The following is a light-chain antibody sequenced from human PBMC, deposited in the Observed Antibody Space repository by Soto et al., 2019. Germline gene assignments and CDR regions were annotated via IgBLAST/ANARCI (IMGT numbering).Light chain of an antibody. V-gene: IGKV3-11*01. CDR3: QHRYSWPLT. Sequence: EVVLTQSPATLSLSPGERATLSCRASQSVGMYLAWYQHKPGQAPRLLIYDASSRATGIPARFSGSGSGTDFTLTISSLEPEDFAVYYCQHRYSWPLTFGGGTRVEIK. CDR1: QSVGMY. J-gene: IGKJ4*01. CDR2: DAS.